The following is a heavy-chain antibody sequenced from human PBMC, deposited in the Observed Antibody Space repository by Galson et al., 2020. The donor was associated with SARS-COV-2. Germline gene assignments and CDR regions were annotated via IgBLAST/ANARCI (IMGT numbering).Heavy chain of an antibody. Sequence: GESLKISCAASGFTFSRSPMRWVRQAPGKVLEWVSSVSVAGASAYYAETVKGRFTISRDDSESTLFLQMNSLRPDDTAVYYCVKGKVGIGGYLPFDNWGQGTLVTVSP. CDR2: VSVAGASA. CDR1: GFTFSRSP. J-gene: IGHJ4*02. D-gene: IGHD2-15*01. V-gene: IGHV3-23*01. CDR3: VKGKVGIGGYLPFDN.